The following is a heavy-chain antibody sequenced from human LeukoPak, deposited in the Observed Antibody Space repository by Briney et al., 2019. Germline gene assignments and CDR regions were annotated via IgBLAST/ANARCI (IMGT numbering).Heavy chain of an antibody. CDR2: IASDGSST. V-gene: IGHV3-74*01. CDR3: ARGRPRGNDY. D-gene: IGHD4-23*01. Sequence: GGSLRLSCAASGFTFSSYWMNWVRQAPGKGLEWVSRIASDGSSTTYADSVKGRFSISRDNAKNTLYLQMNSLRVEDTAVYYCARGRPRGNDYWGQGTLVTVSS. J-gene: IGHJ4*02. CDR1: GFTFSSYW.